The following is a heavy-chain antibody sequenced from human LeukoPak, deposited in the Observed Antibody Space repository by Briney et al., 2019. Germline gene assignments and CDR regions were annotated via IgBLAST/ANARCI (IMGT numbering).Heavy chain of an antibody. J-gene: IGHJ4*02. V-gene: IGHV3-21*01. D-gene: IGHD5-18*01. CDR1: GFTFSSYS. CDR2: ISSSSSYI. Sequence: PGGSLRLSCAASGFTFSSYSMNWVRQAPGKGLEWVSSISSSSSYIYYADSVKGRFTISRDNAKNSLYLQMNSLRAEDTAVYYCAREVLDTANFDYWGQGTLVTVSS. CDR3: AREVLDTANFDY.